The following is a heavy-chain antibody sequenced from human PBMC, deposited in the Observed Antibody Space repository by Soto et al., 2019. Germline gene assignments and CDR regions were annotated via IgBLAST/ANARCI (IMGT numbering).Heavy chain of an antibody. CDR1: GGSISSGGYS. D-gene: IGHD6-25*01. V-gene: IGHV4-30-2*01. CDR3: ARAGGLRAAAVDY. J-gene: IGHJ4*02. CDR2: IYPSGST. Sequence: QLQLQESGSGLVKPSQTLSLTCDVSGGSISSGGYSWSWIRHPPGKGLERIGYIYPSGSTYYNPSLKTRVTISVDRSKHQFSLKLRSATAADTAVYYCARAGGLRAAAVDYWGQGTLVTVSS.